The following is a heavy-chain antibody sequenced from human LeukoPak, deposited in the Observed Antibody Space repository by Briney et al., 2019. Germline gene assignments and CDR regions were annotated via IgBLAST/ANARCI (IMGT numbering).Heavy chain of an antibody. CDR3: VRSLAVAGYYYNYYMDV. Sequence: SETLSLTCIVSGGSISSYYWSWIRQPPGKGLEWIGYIYYSGSTNYNPSLKSRVTISVDTSKNQFSLKLSSVTTADTAVYYCVRSLAVAGYYYNYYMDVWGKGTTVTVSS. D-gene: IGHD6-19*01. V-gene: IGHV4-59*01. CDR1: GGSISSYY. CDR2: IYYSGST. J-gene: IGHJ6*03.